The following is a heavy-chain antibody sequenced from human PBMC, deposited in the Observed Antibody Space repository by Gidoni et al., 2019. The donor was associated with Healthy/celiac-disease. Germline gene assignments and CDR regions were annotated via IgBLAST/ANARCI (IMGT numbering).Heavy chain of an antibody. CDR1: GFPFSSYG. D-gene: IGHD2-15*01. CDR2: IWYDGSNK. J-gene: IGHJ3*02. CDR3: ARGGDMSPPDAFDI. Sequence: QVQLVESGGGVSHPGSSLSLSCAASGFPFSSYGMHWVRQAPGMGLEGVAVIWYDGSNKYYADSVKGRFTISRDNSKNTLYLQMNSLRAEDTAVYYCARGGDMSPPDAFDIWGQGTMVTVSS. V-gene: IGHV3-33*01.